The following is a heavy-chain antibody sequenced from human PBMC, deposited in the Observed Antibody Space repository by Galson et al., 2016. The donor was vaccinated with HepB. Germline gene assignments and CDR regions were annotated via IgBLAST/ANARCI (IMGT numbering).Heavy chain of an antibody. CDR2: IYYSGST. CDR3: ARGAYDTSSSFDN. J-gene: IGHJ4*02. V-gene: IGHV4-39*02. Sequence: SETLSLTCGVSGGPVTGPRYYWGWIRQPPGKGLEWIGSIYYSGSTYYNPSLKSRVTISVDTSKNHLSLTLSSVTAADTAVYYCARGAYDTSSSFDNWGQGTLVTVSS. D-gene: IGHD3-22*01. CDR1: GGPVTGPRYY.